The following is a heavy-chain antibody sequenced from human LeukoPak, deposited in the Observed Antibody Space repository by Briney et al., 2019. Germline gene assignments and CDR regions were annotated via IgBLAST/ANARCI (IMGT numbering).Heavy chain of an antibody. CDR3: TTELYCGGDCYPGA. J-gene: IGHJ5*02. V-gene: IGHV3-15*01. CDR2: IQSKTDSGTT. D-gene: IGHD2-21*02. CDR1: GFTFSNAW. Sequence: GGSLRLPCAASGFTFSNAWMSWARQAPGKGLEWVGRIQSKTDSGTTDYAAPVKGRFTISRDDSKNTLYLQMNSLKTDDTAVYYCTTELYCGGDCYPGAWGQGTLVTVSS.